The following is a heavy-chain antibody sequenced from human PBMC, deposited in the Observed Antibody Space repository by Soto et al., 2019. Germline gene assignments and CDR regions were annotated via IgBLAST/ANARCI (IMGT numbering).Heavy chain of an antibody. Sequence: PGGSLRLSCAASGFTFSNAWMNWVRQAPGKGLEWVGRIKSKTDGGTTDYVAPVKGRFTISRDDSKNTLYLQMDSLKTEDTAVYYCSTEWELLGSRESFYFDCWGQGTLVTVSS. CDR2: IKSKTDGGTT. V-gene: IGHV3-15*07. CDR1: GFTFSNAW. D-gene: IGHD1-26*01. CDR3: STEWELLGSRESFYFDC. J-gene: IGHJ4*02.